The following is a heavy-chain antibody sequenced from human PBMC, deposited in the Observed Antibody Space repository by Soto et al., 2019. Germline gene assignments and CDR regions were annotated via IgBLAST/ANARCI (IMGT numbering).Heavy chain of an antibody. CDR3: ARVHVGSYDWNSGG. J-gene: IGHJ4*02. Sequence: EVQLVESGGGLVQPGGSLRLSCAASGFTFSSYWMHWVRQAPGKCLVWVSRINSDGSSTNYADSVRGRFTISRDNDETTVYLQMNSVRAEDTAVYYCARVHVGSYDWNSGGWGQGTLVTVSS. V-gene: IGHV3-74*01. CDR1: GFTFSSYW. D-gene: IGHD1-7*01. CDR2: INSDGSST.